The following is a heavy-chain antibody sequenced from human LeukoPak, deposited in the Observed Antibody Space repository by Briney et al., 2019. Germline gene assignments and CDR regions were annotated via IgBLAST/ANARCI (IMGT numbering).Heavy chain of an antibody. Sequence: GGSLTLSCAASGFTFSSYRMNCVREAPGKGLEWVSYIRSSSSTIYYADSVKGRFTISRDNAKNSLYLQMNSLRDEDTAVYYCARDRGYDFWSGYYGFDYRGQGTLVTVSS. CDR3: ARDRGYDFWSGYYGFDY. V-gene: IGHV3-48*02. D-gene: IGHD3-3*01. CDR2: IRSSSSTI. J-gene: IGHJ4*02. CDR1: GFTFSSYR.